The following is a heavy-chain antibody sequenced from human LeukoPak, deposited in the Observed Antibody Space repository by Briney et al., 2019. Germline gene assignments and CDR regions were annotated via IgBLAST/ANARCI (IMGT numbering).Heavy chain of an antibody. V-gene: IGHV1-18*01. CDR3: ARWGEYSSGWD. CDR1: GYTFTDHG. Sequence: GASVKVSCKASGYTFTDHGISWVRQAPGQGLEWMGWISAYHGDPNYAQNLQDRVTMTTDTSTSTAYMELRSLRSDDTAVYYCARWGEYSSGWDWGQGTLVTVSS. J-gene: IGHJ4*02. D-gene: IGHD6-19*01. CDR2: ISAYHGDP.